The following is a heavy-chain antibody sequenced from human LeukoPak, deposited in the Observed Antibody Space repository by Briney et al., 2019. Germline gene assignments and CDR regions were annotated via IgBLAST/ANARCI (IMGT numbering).Heavy chain of an antibody. V-gene: IGHV1-18*01. D-gene: IGHD3-10*01. CDR3: ARDLEYGSGSYYIHY. J-gene: IGHJ4*02. CDR2: ISAYNGNT. Sequence: AASVKVSCKASGGTFSSYAISWVRQAPGQGLEWMGWISAYNGNTNYAQKLQGRVTMTTDTSTSTAYMELRSLRSDDTAVYYCARDLEYGSGSYYIHYWGQGTLVTVSS. CDR1: GGTFSSYA.